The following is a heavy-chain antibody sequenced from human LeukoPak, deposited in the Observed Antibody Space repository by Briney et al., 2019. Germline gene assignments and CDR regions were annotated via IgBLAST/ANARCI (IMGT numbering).Heavy chain of an antibody. D-gene: IGHD5-12*01. CDR2: INYSGPRI. V-gene: IGHV3-23*01. Sequence: GGSLRLSCAASGFTFTVYAMSWVRQAPGKGLEWVSSINYSGPRIFYLDSVRGRFTISRDNSKNTLYLQMNSLRAEDTAIYYCVKEWQFESWGQRTLVTVSS. CDR1: GFTFTVYA. CDR3: VKEWQFES. J-gene: IGHJ4*02.